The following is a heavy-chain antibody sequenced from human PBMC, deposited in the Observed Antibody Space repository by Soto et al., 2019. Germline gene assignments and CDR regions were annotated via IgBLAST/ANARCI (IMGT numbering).Heavy chain of an antibody. D-gene: IGHD3-22*01. J-gene: IGHJ4*02. CDR2: IYCSGST. V-gene: IGHV4-59*01. CDR1: GGSISSYY. CDR3: ARAARGYYDSSGYYLGY. Sequence: SETLSLTCTVSGGSISSYYWSWIRQPPGKGLEWIGYIYCSGSTNYNPSLKSRVTISVDTSKNQFSLKLSSVTAADTAVYYCARAARGYYDSSGYYLGYWGQGTLVTVSS.